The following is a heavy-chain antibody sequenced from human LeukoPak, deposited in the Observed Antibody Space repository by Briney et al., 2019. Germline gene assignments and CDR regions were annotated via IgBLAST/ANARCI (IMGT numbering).Heavy chain of an antibody. D-gene: IGHD6-13*01. CDR1: GFTFSSYA. CDR3: AKDSSSWYFFPSDY. J-gene: IGHJ4*02. CDR2: ISGSGGST. V-gene: IGHV3-23*01. Sequence: GGSLRLSCAASGFTFSSYAMSWVRQAPGKGLEWVSAISGSGGSTYYADSVKGRFTISRDNSKNTLYLQMNSLRAEGTAVYYCAKDSSSWYFFPSDYWGQGTLVTVSS.